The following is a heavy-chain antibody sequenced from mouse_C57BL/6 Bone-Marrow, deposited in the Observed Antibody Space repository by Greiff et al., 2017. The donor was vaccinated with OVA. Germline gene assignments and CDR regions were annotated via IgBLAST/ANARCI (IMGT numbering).Heavy chain of an antibody. CDR3: AIELDGYPLGY. D-gene: IGHD2-3*01. V-gene: IGHV1-64*01. J-gene: IGHJ2*01. CDR2: IHPNSGST. Sequence: QVQLQQPGAELVKPGASVKLSCKASGYTFTSYWMHWVKQRPGQGLEWIGMIHPNSGSTKYNEKFKSKATLTVDKSSSTAYMQLSSLTSEDSAVYYCAIELDGYPLGYWGQGTTLTVSS. CDR1: GYTFTSYW.